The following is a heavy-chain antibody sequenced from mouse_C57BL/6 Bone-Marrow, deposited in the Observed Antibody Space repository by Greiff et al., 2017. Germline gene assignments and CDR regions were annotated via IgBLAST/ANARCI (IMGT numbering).Heavy chain of an antibody. CDR1: GYTCTSYW. Sequence: QVQLQQPGAELVRPGSSVKLSCKASGYTCTSYWMDWVKQRPGQGLEWIGNIYPSDSETHYNQKFKDKATLTVDKSSSTAYMQLSSLTSEDSAVYDCARGRDYDWSAYWGDGALVIVSA. J-gene: IGHJ3*01. CDR2: IYPSDSET. V-gene: IGHV1-61*01. CDR3: ARGRDYDWSAY. D-gene: IGHD2-4*01.